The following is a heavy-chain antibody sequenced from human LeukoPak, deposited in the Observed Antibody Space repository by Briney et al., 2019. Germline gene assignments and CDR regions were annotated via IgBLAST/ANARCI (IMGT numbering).Heavy chain of an antibody. D-gene: IGHD3-10*01. CDR2: IYNGGII. CDR1: GGSISNYY. V-gene: IGHV4-4*07. CDR3: ARDSGTTGEVKFDP. Sequence: SETLSLTCTVSGGSISNYYWSWIRQPAEKGLEWIGRIYNGGIITYNPSLKSRVTMSIDTSNNQFSLRLRFVTAADTAVYYCARDSGTTGEVKFDPWGQGTLVTVSS. J-gene: IGHJ5*02.